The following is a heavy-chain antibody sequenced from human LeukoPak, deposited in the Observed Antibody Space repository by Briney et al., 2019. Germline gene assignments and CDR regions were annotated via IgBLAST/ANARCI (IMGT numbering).Heavy chain of an antibody. D-gene: IGHD7-27*01. CDR2: IYTSGST. CDR3: ATRNVYPGDTFDY. V-gene: IGHV4-4*09. J-gene: IGHJ4*02. Sequence: SETLSLTCTVSGGSISSYYWSWIRQPPGKGLEWIGYIYTSGSTNYNPSLKSRVTISVDTSKNQFSLKLSSVTAADTAVYYCATRNVYPGDTFDYWGQGTLVTVSS. CDR1: GGSISSYY.